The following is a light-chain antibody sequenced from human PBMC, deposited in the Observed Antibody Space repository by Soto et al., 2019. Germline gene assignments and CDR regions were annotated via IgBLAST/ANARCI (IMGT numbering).Light chain of an antibody. J-gene: IGKJ4*01. CDR3: QHYDNLPGALT. CDR1: QDISNY. V-gene: IGKV1-33*01. Sequence: DIPMTQSPSSLSASVGDRVTITCQASQDISNYLNWYQQKPGKAPKLLIYDASNLETGVPSRFSGSGSGTDFTFTISSLQPEDIATYYCQHYDNLPGALTFGGGTKVEIK. CDR2: DAS.